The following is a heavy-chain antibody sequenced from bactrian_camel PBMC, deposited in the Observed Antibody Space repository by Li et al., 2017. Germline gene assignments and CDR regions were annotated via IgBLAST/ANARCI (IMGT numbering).Heavy chain of an antibody. J-gene: IGHJ4*01. CDR2: IDSDGIA. CDR1: AYTPANVR. Sequence: VQLVESGGGSVQAGGSLRLSCAFDAYTPANVRMAWFRQAPGKEREGVAAIDSDGIASYADSVKGRFTVSRDNANNTVNLMMNSLKPEDTGMYYCAAQIRAGRFCKVDAPIWGQGTQVTVS. V-gene: IGHV3S53*01. CDR3: AAQIRAGRFCKVDAPI. D-gene: IGHD1*01.